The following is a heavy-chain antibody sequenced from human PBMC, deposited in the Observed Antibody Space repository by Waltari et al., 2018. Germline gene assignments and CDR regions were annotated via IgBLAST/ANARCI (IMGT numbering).Heavy chain of an antibody. V-gene: IGHV3-74*01. D-gene: IGHD2-21*01. CDR3: ARIAARYYVDV. J-gene: IGHJ6*03. CDR1: GFTFSRHW. Sequence: EVQLVESGGDLVQPGGSLRLSCEVSGFTFSRHWLYWVRQAPGKGLVWVSRSNSDGDSTRYADSVKGRVTVSRDNAKNTLSLQITNLGVEDTAIYYCARIAARYYVDVWGKGTTVIVSS. CDR2: SNSDGDST.